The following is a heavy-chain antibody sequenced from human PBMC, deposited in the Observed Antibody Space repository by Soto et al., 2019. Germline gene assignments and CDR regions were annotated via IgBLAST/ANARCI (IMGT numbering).Heavy chain of an antibody. CDR3: AREHWVAGY. D-gene: IGHD2-15*01. J-gene: IGHJ4*02. CDR2: IYSGGIT. Sequence: EVQLVESGGGLVQPGGSLRLSCAASGFTVSTKYMSWVRQAPGKGLEWVSVIYSGGITFYADSVRGRFSSSRANSKNTRNLKVKSLRAGERAVDYCAREHWVAGYWGRGSLVTVSS. V-gene: IGHV3-66*01. CDR1: GFTVSTKY.